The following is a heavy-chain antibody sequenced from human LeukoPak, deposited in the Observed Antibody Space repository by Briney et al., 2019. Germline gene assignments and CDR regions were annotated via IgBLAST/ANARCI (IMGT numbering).Heavy chain of an antibody. Sequence: SETLSLTCTVSGYSISSGYYWGWIRQPPGKGLEWIGSIYHSGSTSYSPSLKSRVTMSVDTSTNQFSLKLTSVTATDTAVYYCARESFEYYYMDVWGKGTTVTISS. J-gene: IGHJ6*03. CDR1: GYSISSGYY. CDR2: IYHSGST. V-gene: IGHV4-38-2*02. D-gene: IGHD6-6*01. CDR3: ARESFEYYYMDV.